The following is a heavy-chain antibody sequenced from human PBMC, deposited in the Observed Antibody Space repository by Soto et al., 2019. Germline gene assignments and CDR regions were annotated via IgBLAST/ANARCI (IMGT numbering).Heavy chain of an antibody. D-gene: IGHD2-15*01. Sequence: SVKVSCKASGGTFSSYTISWPRHSPGKGLEWMGRIIPILGIANYAQKFQGRVTITADKSTSTAYMELSSLRSEDTAVYYCARDPIVVVVAATDAFDIWGQGTMVTVSS. CDR3: ARDPIVVVVAATDAFDI. V-gene: IGHV1-69*04. CDR2: IIPILGIA. J-gene: IGHJ3*02. CDR1: GGTFSSYT.